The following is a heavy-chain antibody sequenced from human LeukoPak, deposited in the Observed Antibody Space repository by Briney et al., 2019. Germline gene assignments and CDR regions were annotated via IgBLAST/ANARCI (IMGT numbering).Heavy chain of an antibody. CDR2: ISSSGGCT. Sequence: GGSLRPSCAASGFTFSSYAMSWVRQAPGKGLEWVSAISSSGGCTYYADSVKGRFTISRDNSKNTLYLQMKSLGAEDTAVYYCAKGSQWLVPYYFDYWGQGTLVTVSS. CDR1: GFTFSSYA. V-gene: IGHV3-23*01. CDR3: AKGSQWLVPYYFDY. J-gene: IGHJ4*02. D-gene: IGHD6-19*01.